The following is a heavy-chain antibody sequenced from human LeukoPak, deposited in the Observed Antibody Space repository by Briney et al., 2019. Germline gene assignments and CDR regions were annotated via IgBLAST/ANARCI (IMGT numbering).Heavy chain of an antibody. D-gene: IGHD1-26*01. J-gene: IGHJ6*03. V-gene: IGHV1-2*02. CDR2: INPNSGGT. CDR3: ARADLGGQNYYYYYYMDV. Sequence: ASVTVSYMASGYTFTGYYMHWVRQAPGQGLEWMGWINPNSGGTNYAQKLQGRVTTTRDTSISTAYMELSRLRSDDTAVYYCARADLGGQNYYYYYYMDVWGKGTTVTVSS. CDR1: GYTFTGYY.